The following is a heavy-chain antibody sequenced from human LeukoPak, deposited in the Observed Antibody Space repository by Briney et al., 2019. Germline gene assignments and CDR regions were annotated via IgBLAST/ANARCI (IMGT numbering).Heavy chain of an antibody. J-gene: IGHJ6*03. CDR3: ARVYYGDYSSYYYYYMDV. V-gene: IGHV3-48*03. CDR2: ISSSGSTI. D-gene: IGHD4-17*01. Sequence: GGSLRLSCAASGFTFSSYEMNWVRQAPGKGLEWGSYISSSGSTIYYADSVKGRFTISRDNAKNSLYLQMNSLRAEDTAVYYCARVYYGDYSSYYYYYMDVWGKGTTVTVSS. CDR1: GFTFSSYE.